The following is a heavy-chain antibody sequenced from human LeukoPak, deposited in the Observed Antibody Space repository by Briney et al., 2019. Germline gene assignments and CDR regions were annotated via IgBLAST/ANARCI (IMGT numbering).Heavy chain of an antibody. CDR1: GFTFSSYG. Sequence: GGSLRLSCAASGFTFSSYGMHWVRQAPGKGLEWVAVISYDGSNKYYADSVKGRFTISRDNSKNTLYLQMSSLRAEDTAVYYCAKERGDSGYSYGYEEYYFDYWGQGALVTVSS. J-gene: IGHJ4*02. CDR3: AKERGDSGYSYGYEEYYFDY. CDR2: ISYDGSNK. V-gene: IGHV3-30*18. D-gene: IGHD5-18*01.